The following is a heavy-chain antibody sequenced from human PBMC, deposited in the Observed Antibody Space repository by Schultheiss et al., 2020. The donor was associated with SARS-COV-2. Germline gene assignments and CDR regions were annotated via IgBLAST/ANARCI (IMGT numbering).Heavy chain of an antibody. Sequence: SETLSLTCTVSGGSISGYYWSWIRQPPGKGLEWIGEINHSGSTNYNPSLKSRVTISVDTSKNQFSLKLSSVTAADTAVYYCARRGYYGDRFDYWGQGTLVTVSS. D-gene: IGHD4-17*01. CDR2: INHSGST. V-gene: IGHV4-34*01. J-gene: IGHJ4*02. CDR3: ARRGYYGDRFDY. CDR1: GGSISGYY.